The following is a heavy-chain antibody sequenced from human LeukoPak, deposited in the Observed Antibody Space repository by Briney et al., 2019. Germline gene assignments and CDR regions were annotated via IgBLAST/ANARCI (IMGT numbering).Heavy chain of an antibody. J-gene: IGHJ3*02. V-gene: IGHV4-34*01. CDR2: INHSGST. CDR1: GGSFSGYY. D-gene: IGHD3-16*01. Sequence: SETLSLTCAAYGGSFSGYYWSWIRQPPGKGLEWIGEINHSGSTNYNPSLKSRVTISVDTSKNQFSLKLSSVTAADTAVYYCARSDLGDAFDIWGQGTMVTVSS. CDR3: ARSDLGDAFDI.